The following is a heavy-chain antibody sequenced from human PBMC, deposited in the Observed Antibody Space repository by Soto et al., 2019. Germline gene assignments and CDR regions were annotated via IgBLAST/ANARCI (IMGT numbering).Heavy chain of an antibody. CDR2: ISAYNGNT. Sequence: WVRQAPGQGLEWMGWISAYNGNTNYAQKLQGRVTMTTDTSTSTAYMELRSLRSDDTAVYYCARDAVTTTHAFDIWGQGTMVTVSS. V-gene: IGHV1-18*01. CDR3: ARDAVTTTHAFDI. D-gene: IGHD4-17*01. J-gene: IGHJ3*02.